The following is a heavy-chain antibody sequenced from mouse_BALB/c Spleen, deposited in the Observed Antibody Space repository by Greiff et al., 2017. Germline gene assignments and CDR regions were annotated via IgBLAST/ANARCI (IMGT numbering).Heavy chain of an antibody. CDR1: GYTFTDYA. Sequence: QVQLQQSGPELVRPGVSVKLSCTASGYTFTDYAMHWVRQSPAKSLEWIGVISTYYGNTNYNQKFKGKATMTVDKSSSTAYMELARLTSEDSAIYYCARSGDYGRSLGAMDYWGQGTSVTVSS. CDR2: ISTYYGNT. V-gene: IGHV1-67*01. D-gene: IGHD1-1*01. J-gene: IGHJ4*01. CDR3: ARSGDYGRSLGAMDY.